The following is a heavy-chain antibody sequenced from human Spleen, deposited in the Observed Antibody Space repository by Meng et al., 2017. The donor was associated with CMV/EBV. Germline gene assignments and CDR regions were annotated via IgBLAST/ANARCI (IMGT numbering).Heavy chain of an antibody. CDR2: INHSGST. D-gene: IGHD2-15*01. J-gene: IGHJ3*02. Sequence: SETLSLTCAFYGGPFSGYYWSWIRQPPGKGLEWIGEINHSGSTNYNPSLKSRVTRSVDTSKKQFSLNLRSVTAADTAVYYCARAGYCSGGSCYINAFDIWGQGTMVTVSS. CDR1: GGPFSGYY. CDR3: ARAGYCSGGSCYINAFDI. V-gene: IGHV4-34*01.